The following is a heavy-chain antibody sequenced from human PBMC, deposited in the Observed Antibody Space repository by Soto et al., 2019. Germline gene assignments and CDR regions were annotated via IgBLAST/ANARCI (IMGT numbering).Heavy chain of an antibody. CDR1: GGSISSGGYY. V-gene: IGHV4-31*03. D-gene: IGHD7-27*01. CDR3: ARVETGVAAYYYYMDV. CDR2: IYYSGST. Sequence: SETLSLTCTVSGGSISSGGYYWSWIRQHPGKGLEWIGYIYYSGSTYYNPSLKSRVTISVDTSKNQFSLKLSSVTAADTAVYYCARVETGVAAYYYYMDVWGKGTTVTVSS. J-gene: IGHJ6*03.